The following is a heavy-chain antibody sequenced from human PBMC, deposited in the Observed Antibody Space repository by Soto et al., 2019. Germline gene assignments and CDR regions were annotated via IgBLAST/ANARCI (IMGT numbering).Heavy chain of an antibody. CDR1: AGSISSSSYY. V-gene: IGHV4-39*01. J-gene: IGHJ4*02. Sequence: SEPLSLTCTVPAGSISSSSYYWGWIRQPPGKGLEWIGSIYYSGSTYYNPSVKSRVTISVDTSKNRFSLKLSSVTAEDRAVYYCARRSVAAYVDYWGQGTLVTVS. D-gene: IGHD6-19*01. CDR2: IYYSGST. CDR3: ARRSVAAYVDY.